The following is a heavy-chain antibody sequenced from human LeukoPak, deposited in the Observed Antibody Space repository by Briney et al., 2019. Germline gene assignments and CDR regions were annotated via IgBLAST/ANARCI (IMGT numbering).Heavy chain of an antibody. D-gene: IGHD4-17*01. CDR1: GDSIGSYY. Sequence: PSETLSLTCIVSGDSIGSYYWSWIRQXXXXXXXXIGYIYYTGSTKYNPSLKSRVTISVDTSKNQLSLKLNSVTTADTVVYYCARDENGDAWYYYWGQGTLVTVSS. J-gene: IGHJ4*02. CDR3: ARDENGDAWYYY. V-gene: IGHV4-59*01. CDR2: IYYTGST.